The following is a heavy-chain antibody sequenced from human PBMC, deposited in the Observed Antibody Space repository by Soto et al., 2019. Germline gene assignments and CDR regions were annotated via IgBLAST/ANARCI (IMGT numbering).Heavy chain of an antibody. CDR3: VKNIGASGDF. CDR1: GFIFTNYW. J-gene: IGHJ4*02. CDR2: IDPSDSST. Sequence: GESLKISFQGFGFIFTNYWIGWVRQMPGKGLEWMGRIDPSDSSTNYSPSFQGHVTLSADKSINTAHLQWNSLKASDTAMYYCVKNIGASGDFWGQGTPVTVSS. D-gene: IGHD2-15*01. V-gene: IGHV5-10-1*01.